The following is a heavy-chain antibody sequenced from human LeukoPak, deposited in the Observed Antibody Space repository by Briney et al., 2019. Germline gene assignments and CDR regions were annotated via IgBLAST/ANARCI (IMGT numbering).Heavy chain of an antibody. J-gene: IGHJ3*02. V-gene: IGHV3-15*01. D-gene: IGHD3-22*01. CDR2: IKSKTDGGTT. CDR1: GFTFSNAW. CDR3: TTDSYYYDSSGYYSDAFDI. Sequence: GGSHRLSCAASGFTFSNAWMSWVRQAPGKGLEWVGRIKSKTDGGTTDYAAPAKGRFTISRDDSKNTLYLQMNSLKTEDTAVYYCTTDSYYYDSSGYYSDAFDIWGQGTMVTVSS.